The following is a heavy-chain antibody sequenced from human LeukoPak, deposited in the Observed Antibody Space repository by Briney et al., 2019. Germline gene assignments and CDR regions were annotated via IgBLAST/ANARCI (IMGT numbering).Heavy chain of an antibody. D-gene: IGHD2-2*01. CDR3: ATHLRYCSSTSCSDY. CDR2: FDPEDGET. J-gene: IGHJ4*02. Sequence: ASVKVSCKASGGTFSSYAISWVRQAPGQGLEWMGGFDPEDGETIYAQKFQGRVTMTEDTSTDTAYMELSSLRSEDTAVYYCATHLRYCSSTSCSDYWGQGTLVTVSS. CDR1: GGTFSSYA. V-gene: IGHV1-24*01.